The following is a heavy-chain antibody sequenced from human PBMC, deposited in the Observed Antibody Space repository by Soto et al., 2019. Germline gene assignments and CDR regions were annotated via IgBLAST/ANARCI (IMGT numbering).Heavy chain of an antibody. Sequence: GESLRLSCAASGFTFSSYAMHWVRQAPGKGLEWVAVISYDGSNKYYADSVKGRFTISRDNSKNTLYLQMNSLRAEDTAVYYCARHRDYSNYWYGMDVWGQGTTVTVSS. CDR3: ARHRDYSNYWYGMDV. V-gene: IGHV3-30-3*01. CDR1: GFTFSSYA. J-gene: IGHJ6*02. CDR2: ISYDGSNK. D-gene: IGHD4-4*01.